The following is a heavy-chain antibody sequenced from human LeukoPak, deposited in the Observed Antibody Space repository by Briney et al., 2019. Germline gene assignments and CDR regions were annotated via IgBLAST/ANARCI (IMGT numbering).Heavy chain of an antibody. V-gene: IGHV4-34*01. Sequence: ETLSLTCAVYGGSFSGYYWSWIRQPPGKGLEWIGEINHSGSTNYNPSLKSRVTVSVDTSKNQFSLKLSSVTAADTAVYYCARGGSGGYYGSGSYYMGHNWFDPWGQGTLVTVSS. D-gene: IGHD3-10*01. CDR2: INHSGST. J-gene: IGHJ5*02. CDR3: ARGGSGGYYGSGSYYMGHNWFDP. CDR1: GGSFSGYY.